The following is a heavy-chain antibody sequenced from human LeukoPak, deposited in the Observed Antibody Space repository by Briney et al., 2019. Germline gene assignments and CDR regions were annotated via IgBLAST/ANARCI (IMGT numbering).Heavy chain of an antibody. CDR2: ISAYNGNT. Sequence: ASVKVSCKASGYTFTSYGISWVRQAPGQGLEWMGWISAYNGNTNYAQKLQGRVTITADESTSTAYMELSSLRSEDTAVYYCAREGSDADVQNFDYWGQGTLVTVSS. CDR3: AREGSDADVQNFDY. J-gene: IGHJ4*02. V-gene: IGHV1-18*01. CDR1: GYTFTSYG. D-gene: IGHD1-1*01.